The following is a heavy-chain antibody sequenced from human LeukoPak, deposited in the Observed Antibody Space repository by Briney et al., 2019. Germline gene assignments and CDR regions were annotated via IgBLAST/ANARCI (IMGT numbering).Heavy chain of an antibody. V-gene: IGHV1-2*02. CDR3: ARRAAGGVVDLDY. Sequence: ASVKVSCKASGYTFTGYYMHWVRQAPGQGLEWMGWINPNSGGTNYAQKFQGRVTMTRDTSISTAYMELSRLRSDDTAVYYCARRAAGGVVDLDYWGQGTLVTVSS. CDR2: INPNSGGT. D-gene: IGHD2-15*01. J-gene: IGHJ4*02. CDR1: GYTFTGYY.